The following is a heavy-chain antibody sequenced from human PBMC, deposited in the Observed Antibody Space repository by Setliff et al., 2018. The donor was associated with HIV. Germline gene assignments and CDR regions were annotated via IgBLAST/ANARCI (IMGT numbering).Heavy chain of an antibody. CDR3: ASGGEIAVAGPSLYYFDY. D-gene: IGHD6-19*01. CDR1: GGTFSSYA. Sequence: SVKVSCKASGGTFSSYAVSWVRQAPGQGLEWMGGIIPILGIKKYPQKFQGRVTITADESTSTAYMELSSLRSEDTAVYYCASGGEIAVAGPSLYYFDYWGQGTLVTVSS. CDR2: IIPILGIK. J-gene: IGHJ4*02. V-gene: IGHV1-69*10.